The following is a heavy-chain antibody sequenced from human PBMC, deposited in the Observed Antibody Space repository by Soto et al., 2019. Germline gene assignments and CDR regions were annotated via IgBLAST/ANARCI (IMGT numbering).Heavy chain of an antibody. CDR3: ARTRVYDSYNYYGTAV. CDR2: TYYRSKWYN. J-gene: IGHJ6*02. CDR1: GDSVSSNSFS. Sequence: SQTLSLTCAISGDSVSSNSFSWNWIRQSPSRGLEWLGRTYYRSKWYNDYALSVKSRITINPDTSKNQFSLQLNSVTPEDTAVYYCARTRVYDSYNYYGTAVWGQGTTVTVSS. D-gene: IGHD3-3*01. V-gene: IGHV6-1*01.